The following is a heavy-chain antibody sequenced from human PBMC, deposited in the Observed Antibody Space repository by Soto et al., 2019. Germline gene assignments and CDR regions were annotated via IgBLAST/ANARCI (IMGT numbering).Heavy chain of an antibody. V-gene: IGHV3-74*01. CDR1: GSTFSSYW. CDR3: ARERFGSSEV. D-gene: IGHD3-10*01. CDR2: INTDGSGT. J-gene: IGHJ6*02. Sequence: EVQLVESGGALVQPGGSLRLSCVASGSTFSSYWMHWVRQAPGKGLVWVSRINTDGSGTIYADFVKGRFTISRDNAKNMVYRQMNSLRADDTAVYYCARERFGSSEVWGQGTTVTVSS.